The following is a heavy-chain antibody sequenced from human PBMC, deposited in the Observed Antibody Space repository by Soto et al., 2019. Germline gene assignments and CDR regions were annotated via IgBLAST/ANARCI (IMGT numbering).Heavy chain of an antibody. J-gene: IGHJ4*02. V-gene: IGHV1-3*01. Sequence: QVQLVQSGAEVKKPGASVKVSCKASGYTFTSDAMHRVRQAPGQRLEWMGWINAGNGNTKYSQKFQGRVTITRDTSASTAYMELSSLRSEDTAVYYCARVAPAYYYGSGSYFETDYWGQGTLVTVSS. CDR3: ARVAPAYYYGSGSYFETDY. D-gene: IGHD3-10*01. CDR1: GYTFTSDA. CDR2: INAGNGNT.